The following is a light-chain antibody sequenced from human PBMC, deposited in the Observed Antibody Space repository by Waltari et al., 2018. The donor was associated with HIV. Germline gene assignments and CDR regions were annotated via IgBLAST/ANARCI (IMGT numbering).Light chain of an antibody. CDR2: NPN. CDR3: LLYMGSGVWV. Sequence: QTVVTQEPSFSVSPGGTVTLTCGLSSGSVTSSYYPSWNQQTPGQAPRTLITNPNTRSSGVPDRFSGSSRGNRAALTITGAQADDESAYYCLLYMGSGVWVFGGGTKLTVL. CDR1: SGSVTSSYY. J-gene: IGLJ3*02. V-gene: IGLV8-61*01.